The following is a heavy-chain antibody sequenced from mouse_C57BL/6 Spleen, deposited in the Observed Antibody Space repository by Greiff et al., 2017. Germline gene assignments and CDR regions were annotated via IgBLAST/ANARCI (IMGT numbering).Heavy chain of an antibody. J-gene: IGHJ3*01. V-gene: IGHV2-6*01. CDR1: GFSLTSYG. CDR2: IWGVGST. CDR3: ATFYYGSSYTFAY. D-gene: IGHD1-1*01. Sequence: VKVEESGPGLVAPSQSLSITCTVSGFSLTSYGVDWVRQSPGKGLEWLGVIWGVGSTNYNSALKSRLSISKDNSKSQVFLKMNSLQTDDTAMYYCATFYYGSSYTFAYWGQGTLVTVSA.